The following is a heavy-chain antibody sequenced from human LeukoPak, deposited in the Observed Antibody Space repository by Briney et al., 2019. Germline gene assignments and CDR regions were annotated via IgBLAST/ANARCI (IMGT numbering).Heavy chain of an antibody. CDR1: GGTFSSYA. D-gene: IGHD3-10*01. CDR3: ASRFGGAYYFYMDV. J-gene: IGHJ6*03. V-gene: IGHV1-69*13. Sequence: SVKVSCKASGGTFSSYAISWVRQAPGQGLEWMGGIIPIFGTANYAQKFQGRVTITADESTSTAYMELSSLRSEDTAVYYCASRFGGAYYFYMDVWGKGTPVTVSS. CDR2: IIPIFGTA.